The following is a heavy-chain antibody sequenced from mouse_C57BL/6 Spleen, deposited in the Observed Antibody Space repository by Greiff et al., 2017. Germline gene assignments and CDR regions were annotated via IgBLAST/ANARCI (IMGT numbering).Heavy chain of an antibody. D-gene: IGHD2-3*01. Sequence: QVQLKQPGAELVKPGASVKLSCKASGYTFTSYWMHWVKQRPGQGLEWIGMIHPNSGSTNYNEKFKSKATLTVDKSSSTAYMQLSSLTSEDSAVYYCARSKGDGYYGYYFDYWGQGTTLTVSS. J-gene: IGHJ2*01. V-gene: IGHV1-64*01. CDR1: GYTFTSYW. CDR2: IHPNSGST. CDR3: ARSKGDGYYGYYFDY.